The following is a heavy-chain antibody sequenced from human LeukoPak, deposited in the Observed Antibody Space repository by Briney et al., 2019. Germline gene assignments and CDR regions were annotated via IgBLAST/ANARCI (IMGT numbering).Heavy chain of an antibody. CDR1: GGSFSGYY. J-gene: IGHJ4*02. Sequence: SETLSLTCAVYGGSFSGYYWSWIRQPPGKGLEWIGEINHSGSTNYNPSLKSRVTISVDTSKNQFSLKLSSVTAADTAVYYCARWMQLWFFDYWGQGTLVTVSS. CDR3: ARWMQLWFFDY. D-gene: IGHD5-18*01. CDR2: INHSGST. V-gene: IGHV4-34*01.